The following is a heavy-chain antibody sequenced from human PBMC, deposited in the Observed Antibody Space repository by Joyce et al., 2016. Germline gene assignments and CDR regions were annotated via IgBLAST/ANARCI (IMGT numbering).Heavy chain of an antibody. CDR3: ARWIYGDYGDF. Sequence: QVQLVQSGAEVQKPGSSVKVSCKASGVSVSIYAISWVRQAPGQGLEWMGGFIPILDTVNYAQKFQGRVAITADESTRTAYMEMSSLTSEDTAVYYCARWIYGDYGDFWGQGTLVTVSS. D-gene: IGHD4-17*01. CDR1: GVSVSIYA. J-gene: IGHJ4*02. V-gene: IGHV1-69*01. CDR2: FIPILDTV.